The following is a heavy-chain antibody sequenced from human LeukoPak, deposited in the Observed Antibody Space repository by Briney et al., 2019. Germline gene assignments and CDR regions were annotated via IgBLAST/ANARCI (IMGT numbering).Heavy chain of an antibody. CDR3: AKGVYYDILTGYYPFDY. V-gene: IGHV3-30*02. J-gene: IGHJ4*02. CDR2: IRNDGTNK. D-gene: IGHD3-9*01. Sequence: PGGSLRLSCAASGFTFSSYGMHWVRQAPGKGLEWVSIIRNDGTNKYYADSVKGRFTVSRDNSKNTLYLQMNSLRVEDTAVYYCAKGVYYDILTGYYPFDYWGQGTLVTVSS. CDR1: GFTFSSYG.